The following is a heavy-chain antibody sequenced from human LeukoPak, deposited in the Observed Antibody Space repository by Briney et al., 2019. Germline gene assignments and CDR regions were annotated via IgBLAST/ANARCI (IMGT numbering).Heavy chain of an antibody. Sequence: SETLSFTCTVSGGSISSYYWSWIRQPPGKGLEWIGYIYYSGSTNYNPSLKSRVTISVDTSKNQFSLKLSSVTAADTAVYYCARDGGSYRDWFDPWGQGTLVTVSS. CDR2: IYYSGST. V-gene: IGHV4-59*01. J-gene: IGHJ5*02. D-gene: IGHD1-26*01. CDR3: ARDGGSYRDWFDP. CDR1: GGSISSYY.